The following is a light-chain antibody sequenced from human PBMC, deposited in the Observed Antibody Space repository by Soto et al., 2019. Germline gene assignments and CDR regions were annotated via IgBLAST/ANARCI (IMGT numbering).Light chain of an antibody. CDR3: QQSYSIPYT. V-gene: IGKV1-39*01. CDR1: QTISRN. CDR2: VVS. Sequence: DIQLTQSPSSLSASVGDRVTITCRASQTISRNLNWYQQKPGEAPRLLMYVVSTLQGGVPSRFSGSESGTDYTLTISSVPTDDFAPYYCQQSYSIPYTFGQGTKLEIK. J-gene: IGKJ2*01.